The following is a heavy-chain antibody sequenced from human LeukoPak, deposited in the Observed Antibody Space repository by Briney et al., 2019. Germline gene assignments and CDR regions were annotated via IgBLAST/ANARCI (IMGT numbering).Heavy chain of an antibody. V-gene: IGHV1-2*02. Sequence: GASVKVSCKASGYTFTGYYMHWVRQAPGQGLEWMGWINPNSGGTNYAQKFQGRVTMTRNTSISTAYMELSSLRSEDTAVYYCARNSRWAAAGTTIDYWGQGTLVTVSS. CDR1: GYTFTGYY. J-gene: IGHJ4*02. CDR3: ARNSRWAAAGTTIDY. D-gene: IGHD6-13*01. CDR2: INPNSGGT.